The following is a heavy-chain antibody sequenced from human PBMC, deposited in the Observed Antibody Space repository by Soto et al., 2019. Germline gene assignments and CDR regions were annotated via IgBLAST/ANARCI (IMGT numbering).Heavy chain of an antibody. Sequence: QVQLVESGGGVVQPGRSLRLSCAASGFTFSSYAMHWVRQAPGKGLEWVAVISYDGSNKYYADSVKGRFTISRDNSKNKVYRQMNSLRAGDTAVYWCAREPGVVVRGRDYVGQGTLVTVPS. CDR3: AREPGVVVRGRDY. D-gene: IGHD3-10*01. CDR1: GFTFSSYA. J-gene: IGHJ4*02. V-gene: IGHV3-30-3*01. CDR2: ISYDGSNK.